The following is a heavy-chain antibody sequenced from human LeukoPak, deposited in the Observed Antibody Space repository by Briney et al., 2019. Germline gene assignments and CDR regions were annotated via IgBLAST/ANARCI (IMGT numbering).Heavy chain of an antibody. CDR1: GLIVSSNY. CDR3: ARALNGFDI. CDR2: IYSGGSI. V-gene: IGHV3-53*01. Sequence: GGSLRLSCAASGLIVSSNYMTWVRQAPGRGLEWVSVIYSGGSIYYADSVKGRFTISRDNSRNTLYLQMNSLRAEDTAVYYCARALNGFDIWGPGTLVTVSS. J-gene: IGHJ3*02.